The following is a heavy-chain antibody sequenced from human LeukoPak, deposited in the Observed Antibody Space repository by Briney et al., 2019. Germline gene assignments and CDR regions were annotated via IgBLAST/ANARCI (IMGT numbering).Heavy chain of an antibody. CDR3: ARDVSQDFWSGSAFDP. V-gene: IGHV4-59*01. J-gene: IGHJ5*02. CDR1: GGSINSYY. CDR2: IYNSGST. D-gene: IGHD3-3*01. Sequence: PSETLSLTCTVSGGSINSYYWSWIRQPPGKGLEWIGYIYNSGSTNYNPSLKSRVTISVDTSKNQFSLKLSSVTAADTAVYYCARDVSQDFWSGSAFDPWGQGTLVTVSS.